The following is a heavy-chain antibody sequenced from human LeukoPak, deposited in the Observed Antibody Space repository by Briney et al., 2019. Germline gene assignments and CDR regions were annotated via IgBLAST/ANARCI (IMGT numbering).Heavy chain of an antibody. Sequence: GGSLRLSCAASGFTFSSYAMSWVRQAPGKGLEWVSAISGSGGSTYYADSVKGRFTISRDNAKNSLYLQMNSLRAEDTAVYYCARERKGPFDYWGQGTLVTVSS. CDR2: ISGSGGST. CDR1: GFTFSSYA. V-gene: IGHV3-23*01. CDR3: ARERKGPFDY. J-gene: IGHJ4*02.